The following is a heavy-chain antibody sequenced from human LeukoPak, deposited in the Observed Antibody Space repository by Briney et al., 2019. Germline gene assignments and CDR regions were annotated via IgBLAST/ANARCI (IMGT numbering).Heavy chain of an antibody. CDR2: IYTSGST. Sequence: PSETLSLTCTVSGGSISGYYWTWIRQPAGKGLEWIGRIYTSGSTHYNPSLRSRVTISLDKSKNQFSLKLSSVTAADTAVYFCAREEYIYSSGRIPWGQGTLVSVSS. V-gene: IGHV4-4*07. CDR1: GGSISGYY. D-gene: IGHD3-22*01. J-gene: IGHJ5*02. CDR3: AREEYIYSSGRIP.